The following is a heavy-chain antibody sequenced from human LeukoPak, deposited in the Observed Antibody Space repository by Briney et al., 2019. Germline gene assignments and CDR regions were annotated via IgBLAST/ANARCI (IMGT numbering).Heavy chain of an antibody. CDR1: GVSVSSGSNY. D-gene: IGHD3-10*01. CDR3: VRDYHYYFGSGSYNWFDP. CDR2: IYSSGST. Sequence: PSETLSLTCTVSGVSVSSGSNYWSWIRQPPGKGLEWIGYIYSSGSTDYNPSLKSRVTISVDTAKNQFSLKLSSVTAADTAMYYCVRDYHYYFGSGSYNWFDPWGQGTLVTVSS. V-gene: IGHV4-61*01. J-gene: IGHJ5*02.